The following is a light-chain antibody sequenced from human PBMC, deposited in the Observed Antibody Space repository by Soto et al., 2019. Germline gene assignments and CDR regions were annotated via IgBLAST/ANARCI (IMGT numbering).Light chain of an antibody. V-gene: IGKV3-20*01. CDR1: QSVSSSY. Sequence: EIVLTQSPGTLSLSPGERATLSCRASQSVSSSYLAWYQQKPGQAPRLLIYGASSRATGIPDRFSGSGSGTDFTLTISRLEPEDFAVYYCQHYGSSPGFTFGPGTKVDMK. CDR2: GAS. CDR3: QHYGSSPGFT. J-gene: IGKJ3*01.